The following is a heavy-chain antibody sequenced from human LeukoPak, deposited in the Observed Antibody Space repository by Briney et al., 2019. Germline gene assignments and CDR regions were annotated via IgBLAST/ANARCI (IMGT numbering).Heavy chain of an antibody. CDR2: ISHSGST. CDR1: GGSISSYY. CDR3: ARSSSAHYYDSSGYLPSHFDY. J-gene: IGHJ4*02. D-gene: IGHD3-22*01. V-gene: IGHV4-59*01. Sequence: SETLSLTCTVSGGSISSYYWSWIRQPPGKGLECIGYISHSGSTNYNPSLKSRVTISVDTSKNQFSLKLSSVTAADTAVYYCARSSSAHYYDSSGYLPSHFDYWGQGTLVTVSS.